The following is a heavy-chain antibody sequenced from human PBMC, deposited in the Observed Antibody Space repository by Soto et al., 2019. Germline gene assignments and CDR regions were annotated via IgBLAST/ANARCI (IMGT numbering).Heavy chain of an antibody. D-gene: IGHD6-6*01. Sequence: GGSLRLSCAASGFTFSSYAMHWVRQAPGKGLEWVAVISYDGSNKYYADSVKGRFTISRDNSKNTLYLQMNSLRAEDTAVYYCARDYIPEYSSSSDYWGQGTLVTVSS. CDR3: ARDYIPEYSSSSDY. CDR2: ISYDGSNK. CDR1: GFTFSSYA. V-gene: IGHV3-30-3*01. J-gene: IGHJ4*02.